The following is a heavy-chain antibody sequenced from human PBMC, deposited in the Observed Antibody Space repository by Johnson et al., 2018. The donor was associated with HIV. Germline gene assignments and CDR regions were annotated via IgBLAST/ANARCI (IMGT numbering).Heavy chain of an antibody. CDR3: ARDRVSATAFDI. CDR1: GFTFSSYA. CDR2: ISYDGSNK. Sequence: QVQLVESGGGVVQPGRSLRLSCAASGFTFSSYAMHWVRQAPGKGLEWVAVISYDGSNKYYADSVKGRFTISRDNSKNSLYLQMNSLRAEDTAVYYCARDRVSATAFDIWGQGTLVTGSS. V-gene: IGHV3-30*04. J-gene: IGHJ3*02. D-gene: IGHD2-21*01.